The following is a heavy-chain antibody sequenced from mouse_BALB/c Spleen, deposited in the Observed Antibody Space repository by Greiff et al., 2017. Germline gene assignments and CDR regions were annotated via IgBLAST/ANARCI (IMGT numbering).Heavy chain of an antibody. J-gene: IGHJ3*01. CDR1: GYAFTNYL. V-gene: IGHV1-54*01. CDR2: INPGSGGT. D-gene: IGHD2-4*01. CDR3: ARKPIDYDYALAY. Sequence: VQLQQSGAELVRPGTSVKVSCKASGYAFTNYLIEWVKQRPGQGLEWIGVINPGSGGTNYNEKLKGKATLTADKSSSTAYMQLSSLTSDDSAVYFCARKPIDYDYALAYWGQGTLVTVSA.